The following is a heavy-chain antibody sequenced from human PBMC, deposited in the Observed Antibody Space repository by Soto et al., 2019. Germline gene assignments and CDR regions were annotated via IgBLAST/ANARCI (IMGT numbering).Heavy chain of an antibody. CDR3: ARDSKTYCSGGSCYRYYYYYMDV. J-gene: IGHJ6*03. Sequence: GGSLRLSCAASGFTFSSYSMNWVRQAPGKGLEWVSSISSSSSTIYYADSVKGRFTISRDNAKNSLYLQMNSLRAEDTAVYYCARDSKTYCSGGSCYRYYYYYMDVWGKGTTVTVSS. V-gene: IGHV3-48*01. CDR1: GFTFSSYS. D-gene: IGHD2-15*01. CDR2: ISSSSSTI.